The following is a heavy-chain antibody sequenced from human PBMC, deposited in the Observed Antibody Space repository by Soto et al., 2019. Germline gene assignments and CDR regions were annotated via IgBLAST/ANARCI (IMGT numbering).Heavy chain of an antibody. CDR3: AREGIVVVVAAKDDAFDI. Sequence: QVQLVQSGAEVKKPGASVKVSCKASGYTFTSYGISWVRQAPGQGLEWMGWISAYNGNTNYAQKLQGRVTMTTDTSTSTAYMELRSLRSDDTAVDYCAREGIVVVVAAKDDAFDIWGQGTMVTVSS. CDR2: ISAYNGNT. V-gene: IGHV1-18*01. D-gene: IGHD2-15*01. CDR1: GYTFTSYG. J-gene: IGHJ3*02.